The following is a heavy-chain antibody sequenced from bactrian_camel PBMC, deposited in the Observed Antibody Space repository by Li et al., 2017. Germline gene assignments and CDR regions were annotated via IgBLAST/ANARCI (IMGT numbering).Heavy chain of an antibody. CDR2: ITISGGGST. D-gene: IGHD6*01. CDR1: GFTFSSYN. V-gene: IGHV3S40*01. CDR3: AMLYPAYTVVADETNY. Sequence: VQLVESGGGLVQPGGSLRLSCAASGFTFSSYNMNWVRQAPGKGLEWVSAITISGGGSTYYADSVKGRFTTSRDNAKKMLYLHMTSLKTEDSAMYYCAMLYPAYTVVADETNYWGQGTQVTVS. J-gene: IGHJ4*01.